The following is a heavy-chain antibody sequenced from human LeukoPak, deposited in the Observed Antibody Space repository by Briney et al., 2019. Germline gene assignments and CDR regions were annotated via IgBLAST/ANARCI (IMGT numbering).Heavy chain of an antibody. CDR1: GGSISSGGYY. CDR2: IYYSGST. Sequence: SETLSLTCTVSGGSISSGGYYWSWIRQHPGKGLEWIGYIYYSGSTYYNPSLKSRVTISVDTSKNQFSLKLSSVTAADTAVYYCARAASSGWYGDWFDPGAREPWSPSPQ. D-gene: IGHD6-19*01. V-gene: IGHV4-31*03. CDR3: ARAASSGWYGDWFDP. J-gene: IGHJ5*02.